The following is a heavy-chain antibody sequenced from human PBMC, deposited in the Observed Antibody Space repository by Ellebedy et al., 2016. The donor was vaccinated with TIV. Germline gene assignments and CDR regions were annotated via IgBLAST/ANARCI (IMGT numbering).Heavy chain of an antibody. CDR1: GYTFTSYG. J-gene: IGHJ6*02. D-gene: IGHD4/OR15-4a*01. CDR2: ISAYHGNT. Sequence: ASVKVSCKASGYTFTSYGISWVRQAPGQGLEWMGWISAYHGNTNYAQKLQGKFTMTTDTSTNTAYMELRSLRSDDTAVYYCARTIGSYGMDVWGQGTTVTVSS. V-gene: IGHV1-18*04. CDR3: ARTIGSYGMDV.